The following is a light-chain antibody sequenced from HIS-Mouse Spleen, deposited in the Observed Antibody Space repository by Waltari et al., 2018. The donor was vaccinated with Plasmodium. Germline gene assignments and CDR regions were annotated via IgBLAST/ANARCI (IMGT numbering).Light chain of an antibody. V-gene: IGKV3-15*01. Sequence: EIVMTQSPATLSVSPGESATLSCRARQSVSSNLAWYQQKPGQAPRLLIYGASTRATCIPAMFSGSVSGTEFTLTISSLQSEDFAVYYCQQYNNWSFTFGPGTKVDIK. J-gene: IGKJ3*01. CDR3: QQYNNWSFT. CDR1: QSVSSN. CDR2: GAS.